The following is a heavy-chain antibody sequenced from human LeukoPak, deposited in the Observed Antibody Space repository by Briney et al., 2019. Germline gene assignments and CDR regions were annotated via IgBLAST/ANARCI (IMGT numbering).Heavy chain of an antibody. D-gene: IGHD3-10*01. CDR1: GGSISSSGYY. CDR3: ARRISSGRGIDY. Sequence: SETVSLTCTVSGGSISSSGYYWGWIRQPPGTGLEWIGTMYYSGSTYYNPSLKSRVTISVDTSKNQFSLKLSSVTAADTAVYYCARRISSGRGIDYWGQGTLVTVSS. J-gene: IGHJ4*02. CDR2: MYYSGST. V-gene: IGHV4-39*01.